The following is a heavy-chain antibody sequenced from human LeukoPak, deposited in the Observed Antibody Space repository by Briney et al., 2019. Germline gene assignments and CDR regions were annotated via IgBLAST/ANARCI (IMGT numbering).Heavy chain of an antibody. CDR2: IYYSGST. V-gene: IGHV4-59*01. CDR1: GGSFSGYY. J-gene: IGHJ6*02. CDR3: AREKGPYGMDV. Sequence: SETLSLTCAVYGGSFSGYYWSWIRQPPGKGLEWIGYIYYSGSTNYNPSLKGRVTISVDTSKNQFSLKLSSVTAADTAVYYCAREKGPYGMDVWGQGTTVTVSS.